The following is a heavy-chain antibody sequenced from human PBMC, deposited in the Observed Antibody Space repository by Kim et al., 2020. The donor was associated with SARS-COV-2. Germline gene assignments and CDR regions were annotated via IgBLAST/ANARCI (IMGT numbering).Heavy chain of an antibody. CDR1: GFTVSNND. J-gene: IGHJ4*02. CDR2: ICSGGST. CDR3: SACSSKDY. Sequence: GGSLRLSCAASGFTVSNNDMRWVRQPPGKGLEWVALICSGGSTYYAAALQGRFTISSGNSKNILYLQINSLRAEEKAVYYCSACSSKDYGGQGILVTVYS. D-gene: IGHD2-2*01. V-gene: IGHV3-53*03.